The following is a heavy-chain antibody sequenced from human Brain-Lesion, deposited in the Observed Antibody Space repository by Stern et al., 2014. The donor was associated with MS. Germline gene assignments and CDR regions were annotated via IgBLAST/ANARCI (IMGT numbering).Heavy chain of an antibody. CDR3: ARGRVVPGFQYYAKDV. D-gene: IGHD2-2*01. CDR2: IFNSGST. Sequence: QVQLGQSGPGLVKPSQTLSLSCTVSGGSISSGGYYWSWIRQPAGKGLEWIGRIFNSGSTSYNPSRKRRVTISIDTSKNQFSLRLNSMTAADTAVYYCARGRVVPGFQYYAKDVWGQGTTVIVSS. CDR1: GGSISSGGYY. V-gene: IGHV4-61*02. J-gene: IGHJ6*02.